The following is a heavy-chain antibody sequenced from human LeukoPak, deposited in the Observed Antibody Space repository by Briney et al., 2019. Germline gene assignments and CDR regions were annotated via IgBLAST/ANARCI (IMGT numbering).Heavy chain of an antibody. CDR3: ARSMVRGVIIATPFDY. Sequence: SETLSLTCTVSGGSISSSSYYWGWIRQPPGKGLEWIGSIYYSGSTYYNPSLKSRVTISVDTSKNQFSLKLSSVTAADTAVYYCARSMVRGVIIATPFDYWGQGTLVTVSS. D-gene: IGHD3-10*01. CDR2: IYYSGST. J-gene: IGHJ4*02. CDR1: GGSISSSSYY. V-gene: IGHV4-39*01.